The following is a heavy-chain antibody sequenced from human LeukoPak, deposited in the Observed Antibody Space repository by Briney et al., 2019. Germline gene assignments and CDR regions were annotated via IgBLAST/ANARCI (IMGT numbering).Heavy chain of an antibody. CDR1: GFTFSSYS. CDR2: ISSSSSYI. J-gene: IGHJ3*02. CDR3: ARDWGDESRGQFDAFDI. D-gene: IGHD3-16*01. V-gene: IGHV3-21*01. Sequence: GGSLRLSCAASGFTFSSYSMNWVRQAPGKGLEWVSSISSSSSYIYYADSVKGRFTISRDNAKNSLYLQMNSLRAEDTAVYYCARDWGDESRGQFDAFDIWGQGTRVTVSS.